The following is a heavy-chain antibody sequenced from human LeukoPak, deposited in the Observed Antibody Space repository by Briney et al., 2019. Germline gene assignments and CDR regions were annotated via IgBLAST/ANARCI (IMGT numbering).Heavy chain of an antibody. J-gene: IGHJ4*02. CDR2: IKQDGSEK. D-gene: IGHD2-2*02. CDR1: GFTFSSYW. V-gene: IGHV3-7*01. CDR3: AREIVVVPAAILPDY. Sequence: PGGSLRLSCAASGFTFSSYWMSWVRQAPGKGLEWVANIKQDGSEKYYVDSVKGRFTISRDNAKNSLYLQMNSLRAEDTAVYYCAREIVVVPAAILPDYWGQGTLVTVSS.